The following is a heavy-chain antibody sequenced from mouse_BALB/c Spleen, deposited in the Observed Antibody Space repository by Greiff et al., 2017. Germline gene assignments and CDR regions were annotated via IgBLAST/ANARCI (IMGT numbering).Heavy chain of an antibody. J-gene: IGHJ4*01. CDR1: GFSLTSYG. CDR3: ARRLYYGNYDYAMDD. V-gene: IGHV2-2*02. Sequence: VQLQQSGPGLVQPSQSLSITCTVSGFSLTSYGVHWVRQSPGKGLEWLGVLWSGGSTDYNAAFISRLSISKDNSKSQVFFKMNSLQANDTAIYYCARRLYYGNYDYAMDDWGQGTSVTVSS. CDR2: LWSGGST. D-gene: IGHD2-1*01.